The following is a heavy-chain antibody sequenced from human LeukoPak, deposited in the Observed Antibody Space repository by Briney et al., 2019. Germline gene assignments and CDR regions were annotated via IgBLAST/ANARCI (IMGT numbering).Heavy chain of an antibody. CDR2: IYYSGST. V-gene: IGHV4-39*07. Sequence: SETLSLTCTVSGGSISSSSYYWGWIRQPPGKGLEWIGSIYYSGSTYYNPSLKSRVTISVDTSKNQFSLKLSSVTAADTAVYYCAISGYSSFLKGRGQGTLVTVSS. CDR1: GGSISSSSYY. J-gene: IGHJ4*02. D-gene: IGHD5-18*01. CDR3: AISGYSSFLKG.